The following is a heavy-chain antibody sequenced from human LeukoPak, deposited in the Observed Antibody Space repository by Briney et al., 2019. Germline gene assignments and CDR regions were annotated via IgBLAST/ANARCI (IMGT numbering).Heavy chain of an antibody. CDR2: INHSGST. Sequence: SETLSLTCAVYGGSFSGYYWSWIRQPPGKGPEWIGEINHSGSTNYNPSLKSRVTISVDTSKNQFSLKLTSVTAADTAVYYCARRGVLRFFPLVGYFDYWGQGTLVTVSS. V-gene: IGHV4-34*01. J-gene: IGHJ4*02. CDR3: ARRGVLRFFPLVGYFDY. CDR1: GGSFSGYY. D-gene: IGHD3-3*01.